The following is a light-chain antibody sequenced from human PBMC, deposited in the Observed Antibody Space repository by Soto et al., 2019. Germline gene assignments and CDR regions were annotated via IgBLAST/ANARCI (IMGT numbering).Light chain of an antibody. CDR1: QSVSRT. V-gene: IGKV3-11*01. Sequence: EVVLTQSPATLSLSPGERANLSCRTSQSVSRTLAWYQQKSGQAPRLLIYDASNRATGIPTRFSGSGSGTDFTHTISSLEPKDFAVYYCQQRYSWPQTLGQGTKGEIK. CDR2: DAS. CDR3: QQRYSWPQT. J-gene: IGKJ1*01.